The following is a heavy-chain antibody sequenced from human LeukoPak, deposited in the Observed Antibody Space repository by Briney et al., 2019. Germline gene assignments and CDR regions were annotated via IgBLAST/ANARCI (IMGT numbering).Heavy chain of an antibody. CDR3: ARHPPYGSRSWGAYYFDY. V-gene: IGHV4-39*01. D-gene: IGHD3-10*01. CDR1: SDSISSSKYY. Sequence: SETLSLTCSVSSDSISSSKYYWCWIRQPPGKGLEWIASMYYSGNTYYNPSLKSRATISVDTSKNQFSLKLTSVTAADTAVYFCARHPPYGSRSWGAYYFDYWGQGNLVTVSS. CDR2: MYYSGNT. J-gene: IGHJ4*02.